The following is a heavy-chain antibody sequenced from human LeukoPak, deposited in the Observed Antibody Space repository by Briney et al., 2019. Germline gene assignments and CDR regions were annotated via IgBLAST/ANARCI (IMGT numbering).Heavy chain of an antibody. CDR3: AKDYCGGDCYSGWYFDL. Sequence: GRSLRLSCAASGFTFDDYAMHWVRQAPGKGLEWVSGISYNSDTIAYADSVKGRFTISRDNAKNSLYLQMNSLRAEDTALYYCAKDYCGGDCYSGWYFDLWGRGTLLTVSS. CDR2: ISYNSDTI. J-gene: IGHJ2*01. D-gene: IGHD2-21*02. CDR1: GFTFDDYA. V-gene: IGHV3-9*01.